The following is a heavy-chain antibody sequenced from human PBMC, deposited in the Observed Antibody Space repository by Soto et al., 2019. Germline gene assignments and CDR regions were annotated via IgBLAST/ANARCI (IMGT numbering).Heavy chain of an antibody. J-gene: IGHJ6*02. CDR2: LGAADDP. V-gene: IGHV3-13*05. Sequence: GSLRLSCAASGFSFRDYDMHWVRQPTGKGLEWVSGLGAADDPYYVASVKGRFSVSRDNAQNSLHLQMNNLRVDDTAVYYCARAYLGRLPRRADYYYAMDVWGRGTTVTVSS. CDR3: ARAYLGRLPRRADYYYAMDV. D-gene: IGHD1-26*01. CDR1: GFSFRDYD.